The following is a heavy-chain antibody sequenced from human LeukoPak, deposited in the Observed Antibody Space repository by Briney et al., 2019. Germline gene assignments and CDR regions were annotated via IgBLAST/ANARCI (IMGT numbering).Heavy chain of an antibody. CDR3: AREGLKDRSGYSPFDH. Sequence: SETLSLTCTVSGYSISSGYYWGWIRQPPGKGLEWIGYIYYSGSTNYNPSLKSRVTISEDTSKNQFSLRLSSVTAADTAVYYCAREGLKDRSGYSPFDHWGQGTLVTVSS. CDR1: GYSISSGYY. D-gene: IGHD3-22*01. V-gene: IGHV4-61*01. J-gene: IGHJ4*02. CDR2: IYYSGST.